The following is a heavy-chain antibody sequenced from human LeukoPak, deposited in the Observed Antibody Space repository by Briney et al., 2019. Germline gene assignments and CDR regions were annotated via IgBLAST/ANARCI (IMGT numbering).Heavy chain of an antibody. CDR3: ARIAGSITMVRGRYYYGMDV. Sequence: SETLSLTCAVYGGSFSGYHWSWIRQPPGKGLEWIGEINHSGSTNYNPSLKSRVTISVDTSKNQFSLKLSSVTAADTAVYYCARIAGSITMVRGRYYYGMDVWGKGTTVTVSS. V-gene: IGHV4-34*01. CDR1: GGSFSGYH. J-gene: IGHJ6*04. D-gene: IGHD3-10*01. CDR2: INHSGST.